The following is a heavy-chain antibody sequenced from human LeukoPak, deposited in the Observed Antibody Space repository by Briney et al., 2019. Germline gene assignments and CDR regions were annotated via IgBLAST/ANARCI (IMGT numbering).Heavy chain of an antibody. J-gene: IGHJ1*01. CDR1: GYTFTSYY. Sequence: ASVKVSCKASGYTFTSYYMHWVRQAPGQGLEWMGIINPSGGSTSYAQKFQGRVTMTEDTPTDTAYMELSSLRSEDTAVYYCATNYYSILYFQHWGQGTLVTVSS. V-gene: IGHV1-46*01. D-gene: IGHD3-22*01. CDR2: INPSGGST. CDR3: ATNYYSILYFQH.